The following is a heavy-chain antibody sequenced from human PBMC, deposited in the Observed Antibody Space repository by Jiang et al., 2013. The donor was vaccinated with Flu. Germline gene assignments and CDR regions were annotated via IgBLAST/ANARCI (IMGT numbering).Heavy chain of an antibody. J-gene: IGHJ5*02. Sequence: TLTCTFSGFSLSTSGVGVGWIRQPPGKALEWLALIYWNDDKRYSPSLKSRLTITKDTSKNQVVLTMTDMDPVDTATYYCAHRYMVRGPDWFDPWGQGTLVTVSS. CDR1: GFSLSTSGVG. V-gene: IGHV2-5*01. CDR3: AHRYMVRGPDWFDP. CDR2: IYWNDDK. D-gene: IGHD3-10*01.